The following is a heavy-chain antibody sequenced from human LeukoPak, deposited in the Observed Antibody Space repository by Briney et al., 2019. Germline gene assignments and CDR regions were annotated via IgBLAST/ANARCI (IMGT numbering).Heavy chain of an antibody. CDR1: GYTFTSYG. V-gene: IGHV1-18*01. D-gene: IGHD4-23*01. CDR3: ARGGGNPGEVDYYYGMDV. CDR2: ISAYNGNT. J-gene: IGHJ6*02. Sequence: ASVKVSCKASGYTFTSYGISWVRQAPGQGLEWMGWISAYNGNTNYAQKLQGRVTLTTDTSTSTAYMELRSLRSDDTAVYYCARGGGNPGEVDYYYGMDVWGQGTTVTVSS.